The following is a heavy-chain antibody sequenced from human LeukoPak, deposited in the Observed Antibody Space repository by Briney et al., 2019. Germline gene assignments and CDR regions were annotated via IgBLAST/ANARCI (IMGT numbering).Heavy chain of an antibody. CDR2: IKLDGSEN. CDR1: GFTISNYR. CDR3: ATVAGDCRCCRWYLLCFDY. D-gene: IGHD2-15*01. J-gene: IGHJ4*02. V-gene: IGHV3-7*01. Sequence: GGSLRLSCAASGFTISNYRVSWVRQAPGKGLEWVANIKLDGSENDYVDSVKGRFTISRDNAKNSLYLQMNSLRGDDTAGYYCATVAGDCRCCRWYLLCFDYWGQGTLVTGSS.